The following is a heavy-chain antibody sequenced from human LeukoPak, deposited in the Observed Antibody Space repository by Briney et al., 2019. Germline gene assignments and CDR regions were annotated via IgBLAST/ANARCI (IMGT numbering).Heavy chain of an antibody. CDR1: GFTFSSYE. D-gene: IGHD3-10*02. V-gene: IGHV3-48*03. CDR2: ISSSCSTI. Sequence: GGSQRLSCAASGFTFSSYEMSWVRQAPGKGLEWVSYISSSCSTIYYADSVKGRVTIFRDNAKNSLYLQTNSLRAEDTAVYYCAELGITMIGGVWGKGTTVTISS. CDR3: AELGITMIGGV. J-gene: IGHJ6*04.